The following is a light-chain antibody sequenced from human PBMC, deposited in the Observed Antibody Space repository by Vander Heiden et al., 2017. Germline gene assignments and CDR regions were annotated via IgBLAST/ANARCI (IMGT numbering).Light chain of an antibody. V-gene: IGLV1-40*01. J-gene: IGLJ3*02. CDR2: GND. Sequence: QPVLTQPPSVSGAPGQTVTFSCTGPSPNIGAGNDVHWYRQHPGTAPKVLIFGNDKRSLRAPDLFSASKSGTSASQTITGLEGDDEADYYCQSYDNRLSVVFGGGTKLTVL. CDR1: SPNIGAGND. CDR3: QSYDNRLSVV.